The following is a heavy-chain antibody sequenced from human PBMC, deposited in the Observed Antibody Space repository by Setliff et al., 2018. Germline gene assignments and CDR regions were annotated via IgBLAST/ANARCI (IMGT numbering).Heavy chain of an antibody. J-gene: IGHJ6*03. V-gene: IGHV4-31*03. Sequence: SETLSLTCTVSGGSISSGGYYWSWIRQHPGKGLEWIGYIYYSGSTYYNPSLKSRVTISVDTSKNQFSLKLSSVTAADTAVYYCARAISGWYSAHYYYMDVWGKGTTVTVSS. CDR1: GGSISSGGYY. D-gene: IGHD6-19*01. CDR2: IYYSGST. CDR3: ARAISGWYSAHYYYMDV.